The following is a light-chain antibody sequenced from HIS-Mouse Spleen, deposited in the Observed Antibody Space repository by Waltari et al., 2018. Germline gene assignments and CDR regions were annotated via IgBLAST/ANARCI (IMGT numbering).Light chain of an antibody. CDR2: LAS. Sequence: DIVMTQSPDSLAVSLGERATINCKSSQSVLYSSNNKNYLAWYQQKPGQPPKLLIYLASTRESGVPDRFSGSGSGTDFTLTISSLQAEDVAVYDCQQYYSTPYTFGQGTKLEIK. V-gene: IGKV4-1*01. J-gene: IGKJ2*01. CDR1: QSVLYSSNNKNY. CDR3: QQYYSTPYT.